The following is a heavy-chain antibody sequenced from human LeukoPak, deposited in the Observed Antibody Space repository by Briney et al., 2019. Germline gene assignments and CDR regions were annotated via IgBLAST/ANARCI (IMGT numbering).Heavy chain of an antibody. CDR1: GGSISSGSYY. CDR3: ARGDRGYSGYDPVYYFDY. Sequence: SQTLSLTCTVSGGSISSGSYYWSWIRQPAGKGLEWIGRIYTSGSTNYNPSLKSRVTISVDTSKNQFSLKLSSVTAADTAVYYCARGDRGYSGYDPVYYFDYWGQGTLVTVSS. D-gene: IGHD5-12*01. V-gene: IGHV4-61*02. J-gene: IGHJ4*02. CDR2: IYTSGST.